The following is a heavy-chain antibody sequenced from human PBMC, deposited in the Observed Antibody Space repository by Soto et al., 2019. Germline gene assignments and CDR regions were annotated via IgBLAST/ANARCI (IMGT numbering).Heavy chain of an antibody. V-gene: IGHV3-30-3*01. D-gene: IGHD2-2*01. J-gene: IGHJ6*02. Sequence: GGSRRLSCAASGFTFSSYAMHWVRQAPGKGLEWVAVISYDGSNKYYADSVKGRFTMCRDNSKNTLYLQMNSQRAEDTAVYYCARGREYQPPYYYYGMDVWGQGTTVTVSS. CDR1: GFTFSSYA. CDR3: ARGREYQPPYYYYGMDV. CDR2: ISYDGSNK.